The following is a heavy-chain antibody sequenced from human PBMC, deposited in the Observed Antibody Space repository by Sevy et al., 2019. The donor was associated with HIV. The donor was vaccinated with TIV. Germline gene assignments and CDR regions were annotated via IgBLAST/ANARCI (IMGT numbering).Heavy chain of an antibody. CDR1: GGSFSNYF. Sequence: SETLSLTCTVSGGSFSNYFWSWIRQPPGKRLGWIGYIYSSGSTNYNPSLKSRVTISVDTSKNQFSLKLSSVTAADTAVYYCARESIGAVGDFDYWGQGTLVTVSS. CDR3: ARESIGAVGDFDY. J-gene: IGHJ4*02. V-gene: IGHV4-59*01. CDR2: IYSSGST. D-gene: IGHD6-13*01.